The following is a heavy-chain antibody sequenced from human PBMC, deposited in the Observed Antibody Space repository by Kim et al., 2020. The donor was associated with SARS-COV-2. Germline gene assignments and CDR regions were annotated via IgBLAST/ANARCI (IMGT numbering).Heavy chain of an antibody. CDR1: GYTFTSYA. D-gene: IGHD6-19*01. CDR3: ARSRYSSGWSHENYYYYYGMDV. V-gene: IGHV1-3*01. Sequence: ASVKVSCKASGYTFTSYAMHWVRQAPGQRLEWMGWINAGNGNTKYSQKFQGRVTITRDTSASTAYMELSSLRSEDTAVYYCARSRYSSGWSHENYYYYYGMDVWGQGTTVTVSS. J-gene: IGHJ6*02. CDR2: INAGNGNT.